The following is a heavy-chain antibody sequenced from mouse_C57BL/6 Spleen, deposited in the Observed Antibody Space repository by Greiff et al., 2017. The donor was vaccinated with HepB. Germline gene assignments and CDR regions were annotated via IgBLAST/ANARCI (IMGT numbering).Heavy chain of an antibody. J-gene: IGHJ2*01. Sequence: VQLQQSGAELVRPGTSVKVSCKASGYAFTNYLIEWVKQRPGQGLEWIGVIYPGSGGTNYNEKFKGKATLTADKSSSTAYMQLSSLTSEDSAVYFCARGYGYDVGDYWGQGTTLTVSS. V-gene: IGHV1-54*01. CDR2: IYPGSGGT. D-gene: IGHD2-2*01. CDR1: GYAFTNYL. CDR3: ARGYGYDVGDY.